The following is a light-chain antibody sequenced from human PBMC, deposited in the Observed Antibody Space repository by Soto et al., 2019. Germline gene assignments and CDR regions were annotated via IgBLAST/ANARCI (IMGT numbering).Light chain of an antibody. J-gene: IGKJ4*01. V-gene: IGKV1-39*01. Sequence: DIPLTQSQYSLSASVGDRVTLTWQASQSISSYLNWYQQKPGKAPKLLIYAASSLQSGVPSRFSGSGSGTDFTLTISSLQPEDFATYYCQQSYSTPLLTFGGGTKVDIK. CDR1: QSISSY. CDR2: AAS. CDR3: QQSYSTPLLT.